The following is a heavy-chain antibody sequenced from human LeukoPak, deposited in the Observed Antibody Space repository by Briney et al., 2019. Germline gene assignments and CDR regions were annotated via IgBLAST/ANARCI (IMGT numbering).Heavy chain of an antibody. V-gene: IGHV5-51*01. CDR3: VRTVVAAKGYGMVV. CDR2: IYPGDYDT. Sequence: GESLKIPCKSSGYSFTSYWIGWLRQMPGKGLEWMGIIYPGDYDTRNSPSFQGQITISADKSIGTAYVQWSSLKASGSAMYYCVRTVVAAKGYGMVVWGQGTTGTVSS. J-gene: IGHJ6*02. CDR1: GYSFTSYW. D-gene: IGHD2-15*01.